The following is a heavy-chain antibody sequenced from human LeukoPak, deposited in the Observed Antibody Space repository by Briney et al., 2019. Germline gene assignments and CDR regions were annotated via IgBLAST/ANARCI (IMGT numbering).Heavy chain of an antibody. CDR3: ARQGYGGHSRGAADY. CDR1: GYTFTRYG. Sequence: ASVKVSCKASGYTFTRYGISWVRQAPGQGLEWMGWLSTDNGDTNYAQNLQGRVTMTTDTSTTTAHMELRSLRSDDTAVYYCARQGYGGHSRGAADYWGQGTLVTVSS. V-gene: IGHV1-18*01. D-gene: IGHD4-23*01. CDR2: LSTDNGDT. J-gene: IGHJ4*02.